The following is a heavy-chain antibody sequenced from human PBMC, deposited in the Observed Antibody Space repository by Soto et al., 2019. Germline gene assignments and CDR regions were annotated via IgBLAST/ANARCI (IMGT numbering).Heavy chain of an antibody. Sequence: HPGGSLRLSCAASGFTFSSYGMHWVRQAPGKGLEWVAVISYDGSNKYYADSVKGRFTISRDNSKNTLYLQMNSLRAEDTAVYYCAKDFDSSGYMDYWGQGTLVTVSS. CDR1: GFTFSSYG. J-gene: IGHJ4*02. CDR2: ISYDGSNK. V-gene: IGHV3-30*18. CDR3: AKDFDSSGYMDY. D-gene: IGHD3-22*01.